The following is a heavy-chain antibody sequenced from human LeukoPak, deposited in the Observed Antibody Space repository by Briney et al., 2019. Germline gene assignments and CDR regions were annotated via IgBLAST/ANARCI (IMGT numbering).Heavy chain of an antibody. D-gene: IGHD3-10*01. V-gene: IGHV3-23*01. Sequence: GGSLRLSCAASGFTFSSYGMNWVRQAPGKGLEWVSGISGSGGSTYYGHSVTGRFTISRDNSKNTLFLQMNSLRVDDTAIYYCARSPTVRFGANDYWGQGALVTVSS. CDR1: GFTFSSYG. J-gene: IGHJ4*02. CDR3: ARSPTVRFGANDY. CDR2: ISGSGGST.